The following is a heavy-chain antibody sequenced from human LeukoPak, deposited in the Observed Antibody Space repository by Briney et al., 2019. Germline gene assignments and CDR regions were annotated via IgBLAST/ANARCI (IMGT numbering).Heavy chain of an antibody. D-gene: IGHD2-2*01. Sequence: SETLSLTCAVYSGSFNSYFWSWIRQVPGKGLEWIAELSESGGTNYNPSLKSRVTISVDTSKNQFSLNLTSVTAADTAIYYCASQRGGGYWYFDLWGRSTLVTVSS. CDR3: ASQRGGGYWYFDL. CDR1: SGSFNSYF. V-gene: IGHV4-34*01. CDR2: LSESGGT. J-gene: IGHJ2*01.